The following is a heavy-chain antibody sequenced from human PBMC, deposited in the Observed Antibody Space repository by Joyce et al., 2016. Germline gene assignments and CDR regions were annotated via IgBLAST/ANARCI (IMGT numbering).Heavy chain of an antibody. CDR2: IKQDGSAV. Sequence: EVQLVESGGGLVQPGGSLRLSWAASGFTFSGNSMSWLRQAPGGGLEWVANIKQDGSAVYYLDSVKGRFTVSRDNARSLVHLQMASLRVEDTALYYCARGKAFDVWGQGTMVTVSS. J-gene: IGHJ3*01. V-gene: IGHV3-7*01. CDR1: GFTFSGNS. CDR3: ARGKAFDV.